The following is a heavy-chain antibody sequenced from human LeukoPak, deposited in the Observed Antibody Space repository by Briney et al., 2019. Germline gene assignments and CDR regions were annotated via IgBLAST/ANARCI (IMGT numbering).Heavy chain of an antibody. CDR3: ARDVLLWFGEFQKAHWFDP. CDR1: DGSISLYY. J-gene: IGHJ5*02. CDR2: VTHTGST. D-gene: IGHD3-10*01. Sequence: PSETLSRTCTVSDGSISLYYWSWIRQPPGKGLEWVGYVTHTGSTKYNPSLKSRGTISVDTFKNHFSLKLSSVTVADTAVYYCARDVLLWFGEFQKAHWFDPWGQGTLVTVSS. V-gene: IGHV4-59*12.